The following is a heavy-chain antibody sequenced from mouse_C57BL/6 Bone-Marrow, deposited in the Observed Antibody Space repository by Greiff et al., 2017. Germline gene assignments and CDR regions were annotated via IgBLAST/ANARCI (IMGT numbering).Heavy chain of an antibody. J-gene: IGHJ3*01. Sequence: EVNLVESGGGLVQPGGSLKLSCAASGFPFSDYYMYWVRQTPEKRLEWVAYISNGGGSTYYPDTVKGRFTIARDNAKNTLYLQMSRLKAEDTAMYYCARHADGNDYGFAYWGQGTLVTVSA. V-gene: IGHV5-12*01. CDR2: ISNGGGST. D-gene: IGHD2-4*01. CDR1: GFPFSDYY. CDR3: ARHADGNDYGFAY.